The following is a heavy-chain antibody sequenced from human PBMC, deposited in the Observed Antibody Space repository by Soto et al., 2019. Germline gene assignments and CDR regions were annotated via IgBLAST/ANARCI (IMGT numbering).Heavy chain of an antibody. Sequence: GGSLRLSCAASGFTFSSYSMNWVRQAPGKGLEWVSYISSSSSTIYYADSVKGRFTISRDNAKNSLYLQMNSLRDEDTAVYYCARDMYYDFWSGYPNWFDPWGQGTLVTVSS. CDR1: GFTFSSYS. CDR2: ISSSSSTI. V-gene: IGHV3-48*02. CDR3: ARDMYYDFWSGYPNWFDP. J-gene: IGHJ5*02. D-gene: IGHD3-3*01.